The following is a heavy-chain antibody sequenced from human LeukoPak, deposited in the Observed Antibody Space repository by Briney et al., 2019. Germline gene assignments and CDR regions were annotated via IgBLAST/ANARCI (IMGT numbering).Heavy chain of an antibody. CDR2: INHSGST. D-gene: IGHD3-3*01. V-gene: IGHV4-34*01. CDR1: GGSFSGYY. CDR3: ARGRAIFGVVIPAGWYYYMDV. Sequence: PSETLSLTCAVYGGSFSGYYWSWIRQPPGKGLEWIGEINHSGSTNYNPSLKSRVTISVDTSKHQFSLKLSSVTAADTAVYYCARGRAIFGVVIPAGWYYYMDVWGKGTTVTVSS. J-gene: IGHJ6*03.